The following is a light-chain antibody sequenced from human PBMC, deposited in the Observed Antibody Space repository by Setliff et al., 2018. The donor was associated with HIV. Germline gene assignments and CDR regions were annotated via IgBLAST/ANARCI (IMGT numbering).Light chain of an antibody. CDR1: NIGSKS. V-gene: IGLV3-21*04. J-gene: IGLJ1*01. CDR3: QVLDSSGDHPYV. CDR2: YDT. Sequence: SYELTQPPSVSVAPGKTARITCGGNNIGSKSVHWDQQKPGQAPVLVIYYDTGRPSGIPERFSGSNSGNTATLTIIRVEAGDEADYYCQVLDSSGDHPYVFGAGTKVTVL.